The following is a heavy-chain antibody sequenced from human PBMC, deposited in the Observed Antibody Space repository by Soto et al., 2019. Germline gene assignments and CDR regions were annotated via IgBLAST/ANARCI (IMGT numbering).Heavy chain of an antibody. CDR3: ARIIPPHYYGLDV. CDR1: VGSIGSGDYY. J-gene: IGHJ6*02. V-gene: IGHV4-30-4*01. Sequence: SETLSLTCTVSVGSIGSGDYYWVWIRQPPGQGLEWIGYIYISGTTYYSPSLKSRVIISLDKSNNQFSLKLSSVTAADTAVYYCARIIPPHYYGLDVWGQGTMVTVSS. CDR2: IYISGTT. D-gene: IGHD2-21*01.